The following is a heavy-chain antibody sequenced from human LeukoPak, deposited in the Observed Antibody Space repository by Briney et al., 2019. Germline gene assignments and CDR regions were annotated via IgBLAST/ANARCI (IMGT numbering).Heavy chain of an antibody. CDR2: IYYSGST. Sequence: PSETLSLTCTASGGSISSYYWSWIRQPPGKGLEWIGYIYYSGSTNYNPSLKSRVTISVDTSKNQFSLKLSSVTAADTAVYYCARLGGVVGSGSSKWFDPWGQGTLVTVSS. CDR3: ARLGGVVGSGSSKWFDP. J-gene: IGHJ5*02. CDR1: GGSISSYY. V-gene: IGHV4-59*01. D-gene: IGHD3-10*01.